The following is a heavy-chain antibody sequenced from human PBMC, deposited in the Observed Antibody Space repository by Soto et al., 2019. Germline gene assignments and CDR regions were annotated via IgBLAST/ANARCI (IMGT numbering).Heavy chain of an antibody. CDR1: GFTVSSNY. V-gene: IGHV3-66*01. D-gene: IGHD2-15*01. J-gene: IGHJ6*03. CDR2: IYSGGST. CDR3: AREIGRIVGRPGGYYMDV. Sequence: GGSLRLSCAASGFTVSSNYMSWVRQAPGKGLEWVSVIYSGGSTYYADSVKGRFTISRDNSKNTLYLQMNSLRAEDTAVYYCAREIGRIVGRPGGYYMDVWGKGTTVTVSS.